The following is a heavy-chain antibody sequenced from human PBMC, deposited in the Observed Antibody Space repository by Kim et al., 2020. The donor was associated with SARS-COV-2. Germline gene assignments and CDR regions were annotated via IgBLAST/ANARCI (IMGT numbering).Heavy chain of an antibody. D-gene: IGHD5-12*01. V-gene: IGHV4-39*01. CDR2: IYYSGST. CDR1: GGSISSSSYY. Sequence: SETLSLTCTVSGGSISSSSYYWGWIRQPPGKGLEWIGSIYYSGSTYYNPSLKSRVTISVDTSKNQFSLKLSSVTAADTAVYYCANGRGFGRWLQLPSYYYGMDVWGQGTTVTVSS. CDR3: ANGRGFGRWLQLPSYYYGMDV. J-gene: IGHJ6*02.